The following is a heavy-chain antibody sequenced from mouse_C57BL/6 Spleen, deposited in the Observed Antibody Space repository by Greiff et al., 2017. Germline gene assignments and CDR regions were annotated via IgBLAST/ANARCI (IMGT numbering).Heavy chain of an antibody. CDR1: GFTFSDAW. V-gene: IGHV6-6*01. CDR3: TRHYSNFYWYFDV. Sequence: EVQLVESGGGLVQPGGSMKLSCAASGFTFSDAWMDWVRQSPEKGLEWVAEIRNKANNHATYYAESVKGRFTISRDDSKSSVYLQMNSLRAEDTGIYYCTRHYSNFYWYFDVWGTGTTVTVSS. J-gene: IGHJ1*03. D-gene: IGHD2-5*01. CDR2: IRNKANNHAT.